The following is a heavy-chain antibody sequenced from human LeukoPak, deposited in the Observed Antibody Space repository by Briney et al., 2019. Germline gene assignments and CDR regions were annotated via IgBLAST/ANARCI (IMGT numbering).Heavy chain of an antibody. D-gene: IGHD3-3*01. J-gene: IGHJ4*02. Sequence: GGSLRLSCAASGFTFSNYWMTWVRQSPEKRLEWLGNINQDGRGIYYLDSVKARFTISRDNAKNSLFLQMNSLRAEDTAVYYCARDLDFWSGYKDYWGQGTLVTVSS. CDR3: ARDLDFWSGYKDY. V-gene: IGHV3-7*01. CDR1: GFTFSNYW. CDR2: INQDGRGI.